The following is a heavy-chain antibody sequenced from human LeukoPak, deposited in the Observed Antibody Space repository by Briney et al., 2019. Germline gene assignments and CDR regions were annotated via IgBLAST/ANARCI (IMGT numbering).Heavy chain of an antibody. CDR3: ARRAGATRKLDY. CDR1: GGSIRSNNW. CDR2: IFQTGST. V-gene: IGHV4-4*02. Sequence: PSETLSLTCGVSGGSIRSNNWWSWVRQPPGKGLEWIGEIFQTGSTNYNPALKSRVTISADKSNNHFSLRLTFVTAADTAVYYCARRAGATRKLDYWGQGTLVTVSS. D-gene: IGHD1-26*01. J-gene: IGHJ4*02.